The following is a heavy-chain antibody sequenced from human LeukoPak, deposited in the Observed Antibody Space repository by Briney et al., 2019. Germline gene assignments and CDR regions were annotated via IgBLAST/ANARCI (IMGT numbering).Heavy chain of an antibody. CDR1: GGSISGSSYY. Sequence: PSETLSLTCTVSGGSISGSSYYWGWIRQPPGRGLEWIGSIYYSGSTYYDPSLKSRVTISVDTSKNQFSLKLSSVTAADTAVYYCARENDRYGRIDYWGQGTLVTVSS. CDR2: IYYSGST. D-gene: IGHD5-18*01. V-gene: IGHV4-39*02. J-gene: IGHJ4*02. CDR3: ARENDRYGRIDY.